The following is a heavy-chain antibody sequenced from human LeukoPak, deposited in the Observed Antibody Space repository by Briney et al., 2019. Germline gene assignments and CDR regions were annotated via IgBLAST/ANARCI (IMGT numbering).Heavy chain of an antibody. CDR3: ATQAAEYYDFYRHLDY. J-gene: IGHJ4*02. D-gene: IGHD3-3*01. CDR1: GGTFSIYA. V-gene: IGHV1-69*13. CDR2: IIPIFGTA. Sequence: SVKVSCKASGGTFSIYAISWVRQAPGQGLEWMGGIIPIFGTANYAQKFQGRVTITADESTSTAYMELSSLRSEDTAVYYCATQAAEYYDFYRHLDYWGQGTLVTVSS.